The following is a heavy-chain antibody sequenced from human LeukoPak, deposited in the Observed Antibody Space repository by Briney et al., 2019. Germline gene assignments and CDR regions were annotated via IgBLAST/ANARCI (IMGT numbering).Heavy chain of an antibody. D-gene: IGHD6-19*01. CDR1: GFTFSSYG. Sequence: GGSLRPSCAASGFTFSSYGMHWVRQAPGKGLEWVAIISYNGSNKYYTDSVKGRFTISRDNSKNTLYLQMNSLRPEDTAVYYCAKDLRSSGWYYFDYWGQGTLVTVSS. CDR3: AKDLRSSGWYYFDY. V-gene: IGHV3-30*18. CDR2: ISYNGSNK. J-gene: IGHJ4*02.